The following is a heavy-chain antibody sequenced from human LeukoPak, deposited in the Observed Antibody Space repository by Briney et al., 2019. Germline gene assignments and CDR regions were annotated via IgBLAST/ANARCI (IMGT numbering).Heavy chain of an antibody. V-gene: IGHV1-8*02. CDR3: ARGESLAVAVYYMDV. J-gene: IGHJ6*03. D-gene: IGHD6-19*01. Sequence: GASVKVSCKASGYTFTGYYMHWVRQATGQGLEWMGWMNPNSGNTGYAQKFQGRVTMTRNTSISTAYMELSSLRSEDTAVYYCARGESLAVAVYYMDVWGKGTTVTISS. CDR2: MNPNSGNT. CDR1: GYTFTGYY.